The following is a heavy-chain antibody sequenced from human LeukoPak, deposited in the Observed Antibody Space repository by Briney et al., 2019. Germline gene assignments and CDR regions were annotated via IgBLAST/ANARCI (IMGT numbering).Heavy chain of an antibody. J-gene: IGHJ5*02. CDR2: INSDGTTT. CDR3: ARRVDATRWFDP. Sequence: PGGSLRLSCAASGFTFSNYFMHWVRQAPGKGLXXXSRINSDGTTTMYADSVKGRFTISRDNAKNTLYLQMNSLRDEDTAVYYCARRVDATRWFDPWGQGTLVTVSS. CDR1: GFTFSNYF. V-gene: IGHV3-74*03. D-gene: IGHD2-15*01.